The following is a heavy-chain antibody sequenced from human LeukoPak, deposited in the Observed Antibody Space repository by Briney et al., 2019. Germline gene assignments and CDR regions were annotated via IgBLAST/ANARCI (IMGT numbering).Heavy chain of an antibody. CDR2: IIPIFGTA. CDR3: ARDPRDGYKYSYWFDP. J-gene: IGHJ5*02. Sequence: ASVKVSCKVSGGTFSSYAISWVRQAPGQGLEWMGGIIPIFGTANYAQKFQGRVTITADKSTSTAYMELSSLRSEDTAVYYCARDPRDGYKYSYWFDPWGQGTLVTVSS. CDR1: GGTFSSYA. D-gene: IGHD5-24*01. V-gene: IGHV1-69*06.